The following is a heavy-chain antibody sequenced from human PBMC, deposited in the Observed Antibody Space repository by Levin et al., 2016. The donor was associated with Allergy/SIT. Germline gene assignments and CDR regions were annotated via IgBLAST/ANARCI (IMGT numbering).Heavy chain of an antibody. CDR3: AGPYCRGGRCNREELYWFDP. Sequence: WVRQAPGQGLEWMGGILPIFGLGDYAQKFQGRVTITADESTSTVYMELSSLGYEDTAVYYCAGPYCRGGRCNREELYWFDPWGQGTLVTVSS. CDR2: ILPIFGLG. D-gene: IGHD2-15*01. V-gene: IGHV1-69*01. J-gene: IGHJ5*02.